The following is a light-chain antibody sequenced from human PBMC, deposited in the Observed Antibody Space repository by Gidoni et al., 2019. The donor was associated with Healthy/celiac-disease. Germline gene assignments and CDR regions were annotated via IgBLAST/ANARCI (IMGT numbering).Light chain of an antibody. J-gene: IGKJ3*01. CDR2: GAS. V-gene: IGKV3-20*01. CDR3: QPYCSSLRDT. CDR1: QSVSSSY. Sequence: EIVLTQSPGTLSLSPGERATLSCRASQSVSSSYLAWYQQKPGQAPRLLIYGASSRATGIPDRCSGSGSGTDFTLNSSRLEPEDFAVYYCQPYCSSLRDTFGPGTKVDIK.